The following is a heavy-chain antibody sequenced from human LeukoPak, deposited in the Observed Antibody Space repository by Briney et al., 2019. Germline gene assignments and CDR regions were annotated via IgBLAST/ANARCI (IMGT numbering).Heavy chain of an antibody. CDR1: GGSFSGYY. J-gene: IGHJ4*02. Sequence: PSETLSLTCAVYGGSFSGYYWSWIRQPPGKGLEWIGEINHSGSTNYNPSLKSRVTISVDTSKNQFSLKLSSVTAADTAVYYCARGLRYSRRMDYWGQGTLVTVSS. D-gene: IGHD6-13*01. CDR3: ARGLRYSRRMDY. CDR2: INHSGST. V-gene: IGHV4-34*01.